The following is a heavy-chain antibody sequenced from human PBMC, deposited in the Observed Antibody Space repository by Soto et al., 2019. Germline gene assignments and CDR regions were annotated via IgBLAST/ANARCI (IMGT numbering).Heavy chain of an antibody. CDR2: INAGNGNT. J-gene: IGHJ6*02. D-gene: IGHD2-21*02. Sequence: QVQLVQSGAEVKKPGASVKVSYKASGYTFTSYAMHWVRQAPGQRLEWMGWINAGNGNTKYSQKFQGRVTITRDTSASTAYMELSSLRSEDTAVYYCARDGGHIVVVTANYYYYYGMDVWGQGTTVTVSS. V-gene: IGHV1-3*01. CDR1: GYTFTSYA. CDR3: ARDGGHIVVVTANYYYYYGMDV.